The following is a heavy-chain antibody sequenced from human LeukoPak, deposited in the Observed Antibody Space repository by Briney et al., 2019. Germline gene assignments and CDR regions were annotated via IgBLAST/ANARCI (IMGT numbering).Heavy chain of an antibody. J-gene: IGHJ4*02. Sequence: MASETLSLTCTVSGGSISSGDYYWSWIRQPPGKGLEWIGYICYSGSTHYNPSLKSRVTISVDTSKNQFSLKLSSVTAADTAVYYCARDGGPAAIFDYWGQGTLVTVSS. CDR1: GGSISSGDYY. D-gene: IGHD2-2*01. V-gene: IGHV4-30-4*08. CDR2: ICYSGST. CDR3: ARDGGPAAIFDY.